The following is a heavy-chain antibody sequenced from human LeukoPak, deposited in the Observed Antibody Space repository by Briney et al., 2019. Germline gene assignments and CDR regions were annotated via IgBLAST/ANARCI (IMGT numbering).Heavy chain of an antibody. CDR2: IYYSGNT. Sequence: PSETLSLTCSVSGGSIISSGNYWARIRQAPGKGLEWIGDIYYSGNTYYNPSLKSRVTISVDTSKNQFSLKLTSVTAADTAVYYCARKFRERYFDHWGQGILVTVSS. CDR1: GGSIISSGNY. J-gene: IGHJ4*02. D-gene: IGHD5-24*01. V-gene: IGHV4-39*01. CDR3: ARKFRERYFDH.